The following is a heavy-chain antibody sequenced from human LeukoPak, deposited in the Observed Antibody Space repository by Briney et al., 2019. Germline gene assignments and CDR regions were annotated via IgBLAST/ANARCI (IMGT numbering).Heavy chain of an antibody. J-gene: IGHJ2*01. CDR1: GFTFSSYA. CDR3: ARDSVAGSYWYFDL. CDR2: IYSGGST. Sequence: GGSLRLSCAASGFTFSSYAMSWVRQAPGKGLEWVSVIYSGGSTYYADSVKGRFTISRDNSKNTLYLQMNSLRAEDTAVYYCARDSVAGSYWYFDLWGRGTLVTVSS. V-gene: IGHV3-66*01. D-gene: IGHD6-19*01.